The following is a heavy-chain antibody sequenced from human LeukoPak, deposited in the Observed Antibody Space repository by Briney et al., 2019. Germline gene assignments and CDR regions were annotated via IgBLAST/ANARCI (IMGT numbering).Heavy chain of an antibody. D-gene: IGHD3-22*01. Sequence: GGSLRLSCAASVFTFSSYAMSWVRQAPGKGLEWGSAIIGSGGSTDEADSVKGRFTISRDTSKTTLYLQMNSLRAEDTAVYYCAKDRLDYYDSSGFDYWGQGTLVTVSS. CDR3: AKDRLDYYDSSGFDY. V-gene: IGHV3-23*01. CDR1: VFTFSSYA. J-gene: IGHJ4*02. CDR2: IIGSGGST.